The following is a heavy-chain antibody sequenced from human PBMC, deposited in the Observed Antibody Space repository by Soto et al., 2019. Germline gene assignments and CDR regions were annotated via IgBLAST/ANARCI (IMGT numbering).Heavy chain of an antibody. J-gene: IGHJ4*02. CDR1: GFTFSSYN. D-gene: IGHD2-21*02. Sequence: GGSLRLSCAASGFTFSSYNMNWVRQAPGKGLEWVSYISSSSSTIYYADSVKGRFTISRDNAKNSLYLQMNSLRAEDTAVYYCARGGPYCGGDCYSYWGQGTLVTVSS. CDR3: ARGGPYCGGDCYSY. V-gene: IGHV3-48*04. CDR2: ISSSSSTI.